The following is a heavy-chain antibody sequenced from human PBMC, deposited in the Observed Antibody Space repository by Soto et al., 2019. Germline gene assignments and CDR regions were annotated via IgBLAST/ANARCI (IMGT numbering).Heavy chain of an antibody. J-gene: IGHJ5*02. Sequence: GASVKVSCKTSGYTFTGYHIQWVRQAPGQGLEWMGWINTNTGDTNYAQKFQGWVTMIRDTSINTAYVQLSRLTYDDTAVYYCARWVGASNWFDPWGQGTLVTVSS. CDR3: ARWVGASNWFDP. CDR1: GYTFTGYH. V-gene: IGHV1-2*04. D-gene: IGHD1-26*01. CDR2: INTNTGDT.